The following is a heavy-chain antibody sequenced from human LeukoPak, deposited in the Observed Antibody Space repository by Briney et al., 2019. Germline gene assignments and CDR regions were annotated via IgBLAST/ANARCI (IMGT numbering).Heavy chain of an antibody. CDR2: LRTDGDKR. CDR1: GFTFRNYW. CDR3: ARGQVGATGFDY. V-gene: IGHV3-74*01. J-gene: IGHJ4*02. D-gene: IGHD1-26*01. Sequence: PGGSLRLSCAASGFTFRNYWMHWVRQGPGGGLEWVSRLRTDGDKRSYAASVRDRFTISRDNAKNSLYLQMNSLRAEDTAVYYCARGQVGATGFDYWGQGTLVTVSS.